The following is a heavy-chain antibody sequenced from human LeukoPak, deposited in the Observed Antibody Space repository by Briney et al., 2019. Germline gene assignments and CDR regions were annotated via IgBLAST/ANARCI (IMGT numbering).Heavy chain of an antibody. CDR2: INPSGGST. CDR3: ARARRWELLLFDY. J-gene: IGHJ4*02. D-gene: IGHD1-26*01. V-gene: IGHV1-46*01. CDR1: GYTFTSYY. Sequence: ASVKVSRKASGYTFTSYYMHWVRQAPGQGLEWMGIINPSGGSTSYARKFQGRVTMTRDTSTSTVYMELSSLRSEDAAVYYCARARRWELLLFDYWGQGTLVTVSS.